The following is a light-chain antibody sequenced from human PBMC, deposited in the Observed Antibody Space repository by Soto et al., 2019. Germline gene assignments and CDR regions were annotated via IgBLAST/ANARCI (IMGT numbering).Light chain of an antibody. CDR2: KAS. V-gene: IGKV1-5*03. Sequence: DIQMTQSPSTLSGSVGDRVTITCRASQTISSWLAWYQQKPGKAPKLLIYKASTLKSGVPSRFSGSGSGTEFTLTISSLQPDAFETYYCQQSYSTPQTFGQGTKVDIK. CDR3: QQSYSTPQT. CDR1: QTISSW. J-gene: IGKJ1*01.